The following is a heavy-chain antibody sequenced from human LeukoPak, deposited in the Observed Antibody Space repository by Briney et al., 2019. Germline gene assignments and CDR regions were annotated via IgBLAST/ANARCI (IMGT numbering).Heavy chain of an antibody. J-gene: IGHJ4*02. V-gene: IGHV3-48*04. D-gene: IGHD3-22*01. CDR3: ARDRSPNYYDSSAYPDY. CDR2: ISSGGSTI. CDR1: GFTFKNFR. Sequence: GGSLRLSCAASGFTFKNFRMNWVRQAPGKGLEWVSYISSGGSTIYYADSVKGRFTISRDNAKNSLYLQMNSLRAEDTAVYYCARDRSPNYYDSSAYPDYWGQGTLVTVSS.